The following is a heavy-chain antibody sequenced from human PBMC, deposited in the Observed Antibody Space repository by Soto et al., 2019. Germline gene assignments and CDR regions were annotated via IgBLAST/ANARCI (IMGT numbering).Heavy chain of an antibody. CDR3: ARVVHQGYYGMDV. V-gene: IGHV4-30-4*01. D-gene: IGHD1-1*01. CDR2: IYYSGST. Sequence: SETLSLTCTVSGGSISSGDYYWSWIRQPPGKGLEWIGYIYYSGSTYYNPSLKSRVTISVDTSKNQFSLKLSSVAAADTAVYYCARVVHQGYYGMDVWGQGTTVTVSS. J-gene: IGHJ6*02. CDR1: GGSISSGDYY.